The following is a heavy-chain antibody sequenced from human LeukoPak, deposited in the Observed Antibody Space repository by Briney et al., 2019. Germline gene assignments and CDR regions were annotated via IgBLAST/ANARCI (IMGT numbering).Heavy chain of an antibody. CDR2: ISAYNGNT. Sequence: ASVNVSCKASGYTFTSDGISGGRQAPGQGREWMGWISAYNGNTNYAHKLQGRVTMTTDTYTSTAYMELRSLRSDDTAVYYCARALLGFPPGQYSSSWYEVPHSNWFDPWGQGTLVTVSS. CDR3: ARALLGFPPGQYSSSWYEVPHSNWFDP. J-gene: IGHJ5*02. D-gene: IGHD6-13*01. CDR1: GYTFTSDG. V-gene: IGHV1-18*01.